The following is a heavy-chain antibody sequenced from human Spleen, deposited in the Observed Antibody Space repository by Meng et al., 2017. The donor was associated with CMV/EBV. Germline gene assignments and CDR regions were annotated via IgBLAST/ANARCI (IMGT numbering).Heavy chain of an antibody. CDR3: ARGPQLRDQYSSSWYVPNC. V-gene: IGHV1-18*01. D-gene: IGHD6-13*01. J-gene: IGHJ4*02. Sequence: ASVKVSCKASGYTFTSYGISWVRQAPGQGLEWMGWISAYNGNTNYAQKLQGRVTITTDESTSTAYMELSSLRSEDTAVYYCARGPQLRDQYSSSWYVPNCWGQGTLVTVSS. CDR1: GYTFTSYG. CDR2: ISAYNGNT.